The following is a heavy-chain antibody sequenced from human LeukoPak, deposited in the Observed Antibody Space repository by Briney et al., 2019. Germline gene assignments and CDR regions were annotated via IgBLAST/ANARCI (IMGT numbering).Heavy chain of an antibody. D-gene: IGHD4-11*01. CDR3: ATDDYRGLGY. J-gene: IGHJ4*02. Sequence: GGSLRLSCTTSGITFSNYWMHWVCQAPGKGLVWVSHIIQDGSVTSYADSVKGRFTISRDNAKNTVYLQMNSLRAEDTAVYYCATDDYRGLGYWGQGTLVTVSS. CDR1: GITFSNYW. CDR2: IIQDGSVT. V-gene: IGHV3-74*01.